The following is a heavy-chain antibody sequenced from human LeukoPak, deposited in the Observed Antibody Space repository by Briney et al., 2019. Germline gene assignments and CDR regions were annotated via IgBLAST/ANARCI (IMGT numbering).Heavy chain of an antibody. J-gene: IGHJ5*02. Sequence: SETLSLTCTVSGGSISSYYWSWIRQPPGKGLEWIGYIYYSGTTNYNPSLKSRVTTSVDTSRTQFSLRLSSVTAADTAVFYCARAAVPAAISWFDPWGQGTLVTVSS. D-gene: IGHD2-2*02. V-gene: IGHV4-59*01. CDR2: IYYSGTT. CDR1: GGSISSYY. CDR3: ARAAVPAAISWFDP.